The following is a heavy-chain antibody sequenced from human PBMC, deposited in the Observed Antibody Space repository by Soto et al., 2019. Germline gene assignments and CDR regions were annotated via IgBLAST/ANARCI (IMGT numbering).Heavy chain of an antibody. CDR2: MNPNSGNR. Sequence: ASVKVSCKAFGYSFSDYYVHWVRQATGQGLEWMGWMNPNSGNRGYAQKFQGRVTMTRNTSISTAYMELSSLRSEDTAVYYCARRSDYPEDYGMDVWRQGTTVTVSS. V-gene: IGHV1-8*02. D-gene: IGHD4-17*01. J-gene: IGHJ6*02. CDR3: ARRSDYPEDYGMDV. CDR1: GYSFSDYY.